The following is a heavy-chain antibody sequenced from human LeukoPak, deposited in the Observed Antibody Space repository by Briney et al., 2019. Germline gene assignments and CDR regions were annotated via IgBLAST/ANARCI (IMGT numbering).Heavy chain of an antibody. CDR3: ASGIRAFDN. J-gene: IGHJ4*02. D-gene: IGHD1-26*01. CDR1: GFTFSSYA. Sequence: GGSLRLSCAASGFTFSSYAMSWVRQAPGKGLEWVSAISGSGGSTYYADSVKGRCTISRDNSKNTLYLQMNSLRGEDTAVYYCASGIRAFDNWGQGTLVTVSA. V-gene: IGHV3-23*01. CDR2: ISGSGGST.